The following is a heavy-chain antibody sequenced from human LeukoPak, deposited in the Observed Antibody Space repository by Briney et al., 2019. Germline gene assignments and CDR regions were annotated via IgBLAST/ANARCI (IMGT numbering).Heavy chain of an antibody. V-gene: IGHV3-11*01. CDR3: AREGSGMSFNAWNDGLVYYYMDV. Sequence: GGSLRLSCAASGFTFSDYYMSWIRQAPGKGLEWVSYISSSRSTIYYADSVKGRFTISRDNAKNSLYLQMNSLRAEDTAVHYCAREGSGMSFNAWNDGLVYYYMDVWGKGTTVTVSS. D-gene: IGHD1-1*01. CDR1: GFTFSDYY. J-gene: IGHJ6*03. CDR2: ISSSRSTI.